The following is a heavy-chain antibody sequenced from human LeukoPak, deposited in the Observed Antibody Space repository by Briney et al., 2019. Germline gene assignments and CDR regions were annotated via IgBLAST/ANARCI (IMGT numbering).Heavy chain of an antibody. Sequence: GGCLRLSGADSGFALDGYAMQWVQQATEKGLEWVSGISWNSGSIGYADSVKGRFTISRDNAKNSLYPQMNSLRAEDTALYYCAKDKGAFDIWGQGTMVTVSS. CDR2: ISWNSGSI. CDR1: GFALDGYA. V-gene: IGHV3-9*01. J-gene: IGHJ3*02. CDR3: AKDKGAFDI.